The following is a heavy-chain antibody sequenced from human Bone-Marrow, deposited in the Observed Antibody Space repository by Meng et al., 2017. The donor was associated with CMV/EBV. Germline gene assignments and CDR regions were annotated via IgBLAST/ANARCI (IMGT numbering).Heavy chain of an antibody. V-gene: IGHV1-8*01. CDR3: ARVVFWGGQATYYFDY. CDR1: YTLTSYD. D-gene: IGHD3-3*01. J-gene: IGHJ4*02. CDR2: LSPSSGNT. Sequence: YTLTSYDVNWVRQAPGQGLEWMGWLSPSSGNTGYTQKFQGRVTMTRNTSITTAYLELSSLRSDDTAVYYCARVVFWGGQATYYFDYWGQGTLVTVSS.